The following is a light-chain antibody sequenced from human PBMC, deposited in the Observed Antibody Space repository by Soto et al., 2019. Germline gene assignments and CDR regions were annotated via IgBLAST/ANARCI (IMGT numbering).Light chain of an antibody. Sequence: DIQMTQSPSTLSASVGDRVSITCRASQSIIRWLAWYQQKPGKAPKLLIDKASSLESGVPSRFSGSGSGTEFTLTITSLQPDDFATYYCQQYHGYPYTFGQGTKLEIK. J-gene: IGKJ2*01. CDR2: KAS. CDR1: QSIIRW. V-gene: IGKV1-5*03. CDR3: QQYHGYPYT.